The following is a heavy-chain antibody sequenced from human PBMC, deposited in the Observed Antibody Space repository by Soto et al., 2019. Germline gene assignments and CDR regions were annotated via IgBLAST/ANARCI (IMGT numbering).Heavy chain of an antibody. D-gene: IGHD2-2*01. V-gene: IGHV3-15*01. CDR3: TTGLSCSTSCYVYYYYGMDV. J-gene: IGHJ6*02. CDR1: GFTFSNAW. CDR2: IKSKTDGGTT. Sequence: EVQLVESGGGLVKPGGSLRLSCAASGFTFSNAWMSWVRQAPGKGLEWVGRIKSKTDGGTTDYAAPVKGRFTISRDDSKNTLYLQMNSLKTEDSAVYYCTTGLSCSTSCYVYYYYGMDVWGQGTTVTVSS.